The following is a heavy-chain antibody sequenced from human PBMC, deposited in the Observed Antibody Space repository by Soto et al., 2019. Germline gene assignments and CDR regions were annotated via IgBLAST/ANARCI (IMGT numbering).Heavy chain of an antibody. CDR3: ARGVGIGVAGTHRGY. J-gene: IGHJ4*02. CDR1: GFTFSSYA. D-gene: IGHD6-19*01. CDR2: IGGSGAGT. V-gene: IGHV3-23*01. Sequence: VQLLESGGGLVQHGGSLRLSCAASGFTFSSYAMSWVRQAPGKGLEWVSGIGGSGAGTNYADSVKGRFTISRDNPKNTLYLQMSSLIAEDTAVYYCARGVGIGVAGTHRGYWVQGTLVTVSS.